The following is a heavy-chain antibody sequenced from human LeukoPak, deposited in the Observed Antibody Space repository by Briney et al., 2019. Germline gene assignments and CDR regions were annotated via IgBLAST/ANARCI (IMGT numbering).Heavy chain of an antibody. CDR1: GYTFTSYG. V-gene: IGHV1-18*01. CDR2: ISAYNGNT. D-gene: IGHD6-13*01. CDR3: AREDSSSWRKFDY. Sequence: EASVKVSCKASGYTFTSYGISWVRQAPGQGLEWMGWISAYNGNTNYAQKLQGRVNMTTDTSTSTAYLGLRGLRSDGTAVYYCAREDSSSWRKFDYWGQGTLVTVSS. J-gene: IGHJ4*02.